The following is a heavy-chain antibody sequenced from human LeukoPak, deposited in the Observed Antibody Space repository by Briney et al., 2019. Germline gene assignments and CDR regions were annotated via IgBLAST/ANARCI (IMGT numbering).Heavy chain of an antibody. J-gene: IGHJ4*02. D-gene: IGHD5-24*01. Sequence: GGSLRLSCAASGFTFSSYWMHWVRQAPGKGLMWVSRIKSDGSSTSYADPVKGRFTISRDNAKNTLYLQMNSLRAEDTAVYYCARDGYKPGYWGQGTLVIVSS. CDR1: GFTFSSYW. CDR2: IKSDGSST. CDR3: ARDGYKPGY. V-gene: IGHV3-74*01.